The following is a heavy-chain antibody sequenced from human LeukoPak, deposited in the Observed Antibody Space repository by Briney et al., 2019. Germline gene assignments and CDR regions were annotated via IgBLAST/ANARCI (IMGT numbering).Heavy chain of an antibody. CDR1: GGSISSGGYY. J-gene: IGHJ3*02. D-gene: IGHD5-18*01. CDR3: ARDRTMASAMVDAFDI. Sequence: SETLSLTCTVSGGSISSGGYYWSWIRQHPGKGLEWIGYIYYSGSTYYNPSLKSRVTISVDTSKNQFSLKLSSVTAAVTAVYYCARDRTMASAMVDAFDIWGQGTMVTVSS. CDR2: IYYSGST. V-gene: IGHV4-31*03.